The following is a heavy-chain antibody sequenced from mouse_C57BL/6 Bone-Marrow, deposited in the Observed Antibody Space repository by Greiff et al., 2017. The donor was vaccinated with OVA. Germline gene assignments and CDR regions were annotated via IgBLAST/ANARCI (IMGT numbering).Heavy chain of an antibody. D-gene: IGHD1-1*01. Sequence: VQLQQSGAELVRPGASVKLSCTASGFNIKDDYMHWVKQRPEQGLGLIGWIDPENGDTEYASKFQGKATITADTSSNTAYLKLSSLTSEDTAVYYCTTWSITTVVAFYWYVDIGGTGTTVTVSS. CDR2: IDPENGDT. CDR1: GFNIKDDY. V-gene: IGHV14-4*01. CDR3: TTWSITTVVAFYWYVDI. J-gene: IGHJ1*03.